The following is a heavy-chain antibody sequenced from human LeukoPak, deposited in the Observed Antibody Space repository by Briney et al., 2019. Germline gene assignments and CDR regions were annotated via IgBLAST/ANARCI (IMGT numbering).Heavy chain of an antibody. CDR3: ARYAYDSSGYLGY. Sequence: GESLKISCKASGYSFRSYWIGWARQMPEKGLEWMGIIYPGDSETRYSPSFQGQVTISVDKSINTAYLQRSSLKASDTAMYYCARYAYDSSGYLGYWGQGTLVTVSS. V-gene: IGHV5-51*01. CDR1: GYSFRSYW. J-gene: IGHJ4*02. CDR2: IYPGDSET. D-gene: IGHD3-22*01.